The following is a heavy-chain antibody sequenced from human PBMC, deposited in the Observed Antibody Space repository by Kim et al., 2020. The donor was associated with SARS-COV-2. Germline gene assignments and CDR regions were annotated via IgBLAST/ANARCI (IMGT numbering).Heavy chain of an antibody. CDR1: GCTISSGGYY. J-gene: IGHJ5*02. CDR3: ARVSLPAACWFDP. V-gene: IGHV4-31*03. D-gene: IGHD2-2*01. CDR2: IYYSGST. Sequence: SETLSLTCTVSGCTISSGGYYWSWIRQHPGQGLEWIGYIYYSGSTYYNPSLKSRVTISVDTSKNQFSLKLSSVSAADTAVYYCARVSLPAACWFDPWGQGTLVTVSS.